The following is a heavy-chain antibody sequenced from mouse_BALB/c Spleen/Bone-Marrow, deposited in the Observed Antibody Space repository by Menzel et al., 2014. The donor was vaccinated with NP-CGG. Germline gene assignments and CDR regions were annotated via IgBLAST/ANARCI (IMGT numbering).Heavy chain of an antibody. CDR3: AREGYDYDWFAY. CDR1: GYAFSSYW. CDR2: IYPGDGDT. J-gene: IGHJ3*01. Sequence: VKLMESGAELVRPGSSVKISCKASGYAFSSYWMNWVKRRPGQGLEWIGQIYPGDGDTNYNGKFKGKATLTADKSSSTAYMQLSSLTSEDSAVYFCAREGYDYDWFAYWGQGTLVTVSA. D-gene: IGHD2-4*01. V-gene: IGHV1-80*01.